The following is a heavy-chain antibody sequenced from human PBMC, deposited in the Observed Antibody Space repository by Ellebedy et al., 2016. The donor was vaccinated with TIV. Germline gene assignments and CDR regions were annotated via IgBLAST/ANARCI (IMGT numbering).Heavy chain of an antibody. J-gene: IGHJ4*02. CDR3: ARAYVRRMTTGAREDHY. CDR2: INAGNGNT. CDR1: GYTFTSYA. V-gene: IGHV1-3*01. D-gene: IGHD4-11*01. Sequence: AASVKVSCKASGYTFTSYAMHWARQAPGQRLEWMGWINAGNGNTKYSQKFQGRVTITRDTSASTAYMELSSLRSEDTAVYYCARAYVRRMTTGAREDHYWGQGTLVTVSS.